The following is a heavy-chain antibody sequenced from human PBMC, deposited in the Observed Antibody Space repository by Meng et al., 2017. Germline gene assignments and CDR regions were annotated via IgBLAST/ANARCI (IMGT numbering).Heavy chain of an antibody. V-gene: IGHV1-18*01. J-gene: IGHJ6*02. CDR3: ARPNCSSTSCYYYYGMDV. Sequence: ASVKVSCKASGYTFTSYGISWVRQAPGQGLEWMGWISAYNGNTNYAQKLQGRVTMTTDTSTSTVYMELSSLRSEDTAVYYCARPNCSSTSCYYYYGMDVWGQGTTVTVSS. CDR1: GYTFTSYG. D-gene: IGHD2-2*01. CDR2: ISAYNGNT.